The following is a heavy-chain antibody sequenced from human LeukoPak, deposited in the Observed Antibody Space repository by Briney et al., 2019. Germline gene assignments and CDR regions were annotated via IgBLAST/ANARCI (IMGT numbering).Heavy chain of an antibody. V-gene: IGHV3-9*01. D-gene: IGHD6-19*01. Sequence: PGGSLRLSCAASGLTFDVYAVHWVRQAPGKGLEWVSGITWSHGEIAYADSVKGRFTISRDNAKMYLQMNSLRTEDTAVYYCAKSLRNGSGWASDYWGQGTLVTVSS. CDR2: ITWSHGEI. CDR1: GLTFDVYA. CDR3: AKSLRNGSGWASDY. J-gene: IGHJ4*02.